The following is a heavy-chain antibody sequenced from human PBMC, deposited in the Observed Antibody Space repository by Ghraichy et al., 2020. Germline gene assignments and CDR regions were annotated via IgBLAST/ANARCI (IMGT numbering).Heavy chain of an antibody. J-gene: IGHJ4*02. Sequence: GSLRLSCAVYGGSFSGYYWSWIRQPPGKGLEWIGEINHSGSTNYNPSLKSRVTISVDTSKNQFSLKLSSVTAADTAVYYCASAIGDSSGYYFPYFDYWGQGTLVTVSS. CDR3: ASAIGDSSGYYFPYFDY. CDR1: GGSFSGYY. V-gene: IGHV4-34*01. CDR2: INHSGST. D-gene: IGHD3-22*01.